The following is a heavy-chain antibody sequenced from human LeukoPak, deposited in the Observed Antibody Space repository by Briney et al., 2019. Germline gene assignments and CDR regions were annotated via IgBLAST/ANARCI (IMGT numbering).Heavy chain of an antibody. Sequence: SETLSLTCTVSGASISSGGYYWTFIRQHPGKGLEWIGYIDYSGSPFYYPSLKSRVSISVDTSTNQFSLKLTPVTAADTAVYYCARASSRATGYVKWFDSWGQGTLVTVSS. D-gene: IGHD3-16*01. CDR2: IDYSGSP. CDR1: GASISSGGYY. J-gene: IGHJ5*01. V-gene: IGHV4-31*03. CDR3: ARASSRATGYVKWFDS.